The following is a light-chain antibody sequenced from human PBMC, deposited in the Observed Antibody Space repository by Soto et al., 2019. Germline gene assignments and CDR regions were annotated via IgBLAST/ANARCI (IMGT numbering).Light chain of an antibody. CDR3: QQYNNWPPWT. CDR1: QSVSNN. V-gene: IGKV3-15*01. Sequence: ILMTQSPTTLSVSPGERATLSCRASQSVSNNLAWYQQKPGQAPRLLIYDAYTRATGIPARFSGSGSGTEFTLTISGLQSEEFAVYYCQQYNNWPPWTFGQGTKVEIK. J-gene: IGKJ1*01. CDR2: DAY.